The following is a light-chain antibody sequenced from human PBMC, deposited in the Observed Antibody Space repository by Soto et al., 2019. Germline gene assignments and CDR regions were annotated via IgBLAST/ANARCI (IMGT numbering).Light chain of an antibody. CDR3: CSFVGVTNDV. V-gene: IGLV2-23*02. J-gene: IGLJ1*01. Sequence: SALPQPASVSVSPGQSSTISCSGNAVSYQLVSWYQQQPGKAPKLILYNVTRRPSGVSNRFSGFKSGTTASLKITGLQAEDEADYYCCSFVGVTNDVFGNGTKVTVL. CDR1: GNAVSYQL. CDR2: NVT.